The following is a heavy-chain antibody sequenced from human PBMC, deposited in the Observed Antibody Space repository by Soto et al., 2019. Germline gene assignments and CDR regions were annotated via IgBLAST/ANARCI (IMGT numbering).Heavy chain of an antibody. V-gene: IGHV3-30*18. CDR3: AKAYYYDSTQTHPQTH. CDR2: ISYDGSNK. J-gene: IGHJ4*02. CDR1: GFTFSSYG. Sequence: PGGSLRLSCAASGFTFSSYGMHWVRQAPGKGLEWVAVISYDGSNKFYADSVKGRFTISRDNSKNTLYLQMNSLRAEDTAVYYCAKAYYYDSTQTHPQTHWGQGTLVTVSS. D-gene: IGHD3-22*01.